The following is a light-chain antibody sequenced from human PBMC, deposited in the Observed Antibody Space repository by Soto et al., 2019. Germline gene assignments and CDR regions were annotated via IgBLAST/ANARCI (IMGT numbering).Light chain of an antibody. Sequence: EIVLTQSPGTLSLSPGERATLSCRASQSVSSSFLVWYQQKAGQAPRLLIYGASSRATGVPDRFSGSWSGTDFTLTISRLEPEDSAVYYCQQFGSSPWTF. CDR1: QSVSSSF. V-gene: IGKV3-20*01. CDR2: GAS. CDR3: QQFGSSPWT. J-gene: IGKJ1*01.